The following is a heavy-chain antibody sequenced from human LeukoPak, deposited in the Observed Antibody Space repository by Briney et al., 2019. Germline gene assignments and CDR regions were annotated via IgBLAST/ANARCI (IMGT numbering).Heavy chain of an antibody. D-gene: IGHD6-19*01. CDR2: TYYSGST. V-gene: IGHV4-59*01. Sequence: TSETLSLTCTVSGGSISSYYWSWIRQPPGKGLEWIGYTYYSGSTNYNPSLKSRVTISVDTSKNQFSLKLSSVTAADTAVYYCARSSSGWYAVFDYWGQGTLVTVSS. J-gene: IGHJ4*02. CDR3: ARSSSGWYAVFDY. CDR1: GGSISSYY.